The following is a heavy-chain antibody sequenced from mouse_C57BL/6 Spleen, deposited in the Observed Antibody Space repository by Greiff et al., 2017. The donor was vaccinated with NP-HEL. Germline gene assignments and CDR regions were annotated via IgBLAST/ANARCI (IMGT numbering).Heavy chain of an antibody. Sequence: QVQLQQSGAELVRPGTSVKVSCKASGYAFTNYLIEWVKQRPGQGLEWIGVINPGSGGTNYNEKFKGKATLTADKSSSTAYMQLSSLTSEDSAVYFCARKLGRKDYYAMDYWGQGTSVTVSS. CDR2: INPGSGGT. CDR1: GYAFTNYL. D-gene: IGHD4-1*01. J-gene: IGHJ4*01. CDR3: ARKLGRKDYYAMDY. V-gene: IGHV1-54*01.